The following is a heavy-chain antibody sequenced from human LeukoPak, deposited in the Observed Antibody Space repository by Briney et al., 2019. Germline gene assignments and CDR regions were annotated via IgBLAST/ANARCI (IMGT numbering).Heavy chain of an antibody. J-gene: IGHJ4*02. V-gene: IGHV3-53*01. Sequence: GGSLRLSCAASGFTVSSNYMSWVRQAPGKGLEWVSVIYSGGSTYYADSVKGRFTISRDNSKNTLYLQMNSLKAEDTAVYYCARGALRFYYFDYWGQGTLITVSS. CDR1: GFTVSSNY. D-gene: IGHD3-3*01. CDR3: ARGALRFYYFDY. CDR2: IYSGGST.